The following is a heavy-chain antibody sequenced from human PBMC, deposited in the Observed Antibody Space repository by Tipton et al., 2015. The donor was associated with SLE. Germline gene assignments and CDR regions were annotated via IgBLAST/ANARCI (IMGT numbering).Heavy chain of an antibody. CDR3: ARAQRLVRWFDP. J-gene: IGHJ5*02. V-gene: IGHV4-34*01. Sequence: GSLRLSCAVYGGSFSGYYWSWIRQSPGKGLEWIGEINHSGSTNYNPSLKSRVTISVDTSKKQFSLKVSSVTAADTAAYYCARAQRLVRWFDPWGQGTLVTVS. D-gene: IGHD6-13*01. CDR1: GGSFSGYY. CDR2: INHSGST.